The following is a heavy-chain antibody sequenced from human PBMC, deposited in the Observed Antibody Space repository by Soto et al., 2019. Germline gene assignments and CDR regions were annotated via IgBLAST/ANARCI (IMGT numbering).Heavy chain of an antibody. CDR1: GGTFSSYA. V-gene: IGHV1-69*06. CDR2: IIPIFGTA. Sequence: PSVKVSCTASGGTFSSYAISWVRQAPGQGLEWMGGIIPIFGTANYAQKFQGRVTITADKSTSTAYMELSSLRSEDTAVYYCAREAWEDYYESSGYPWYFELWGRGTLVTVSA. J-gene: IGHJ2*01. D-gene: IGHD3-22*01. CDR3: AREAWEDYYESSGYPWYFEL.